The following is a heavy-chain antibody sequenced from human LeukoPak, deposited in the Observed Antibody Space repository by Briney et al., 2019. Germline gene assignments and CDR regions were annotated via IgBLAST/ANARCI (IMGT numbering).Heavy chain of an antibody. D-gene: IGHD2-2*01. CDR1: GYTFANFG. CDR2: ISAYNGNT. CDR3: ARGGVLGYCSSTSCWGKWVHYYYYMDV. V-gene: IGHV1-18*01. Sequence: ASVKVSCKASGYTFANFGITWVRQAPGQGLEWMGWISAYNGNTNYAQKLQGRVTMTTDTSTSTAYMELRSLRSDDTAVYYCARGGVLGYCSSTSCWGKWVHYYYYMDVWGKGTTVTVSS. J-gene: IGHJ6*03.